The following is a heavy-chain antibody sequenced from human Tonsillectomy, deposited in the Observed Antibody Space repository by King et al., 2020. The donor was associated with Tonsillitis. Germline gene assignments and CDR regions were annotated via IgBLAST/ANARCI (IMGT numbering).Heavy chain of an antibody. D-gene: IGHD2-2*01. CDR2: IYPGDSDT. J-gene: IGHJ4*02. CDR3: ARGDCSSNSCYELGFDY. V-gene: IGHV5-51*01. Sequence: VQLVESGAEVKKPGESLKISCKGSGYSFTSYWIGWVRQMPGKGLEWMGIIYPGDSDTRYSPSFQGQVTISADKSISTAYLQWSSLKASDTAMYYCARGDCSSNSCYELGFDYWGQGTLVTVSS. CDR1: GYSFTSYW.